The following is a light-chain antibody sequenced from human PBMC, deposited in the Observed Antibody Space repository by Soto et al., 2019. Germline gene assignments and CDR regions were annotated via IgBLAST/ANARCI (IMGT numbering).Light chain of an antibody. CDR3: SSYAGSSWV. CDR2: DVS. Sequence: QSALTQPPSASGSPGQSVTISCTGTSSDVGAYNYVSWYQQHPGKAPKLMSYDVSKRPSGVPYRLSGSKSGNAASLTVSGLQGEDEADYYCSSYAGSSWVFGGGTKLTVL. CDR1: SSDVGAYNY. J-gene: IGLJ3*02. V-gene: IGLV2-8*01.